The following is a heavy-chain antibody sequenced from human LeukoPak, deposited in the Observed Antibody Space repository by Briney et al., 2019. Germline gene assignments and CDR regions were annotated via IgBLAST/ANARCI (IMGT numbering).Heavy chain of an antibody. CDR2: IYYSGST. Sequence: PSETLSLTCTVSGGSITNYYWSWIRQPPGKGLEWIGYIYYSGSTNYNPSLKSRVTISVDTSKNQFSLKLSSVTAADTAVYYCARDGHSGYDPNWFDPWGQGTLVTVSS. CDR3: ARDGHSGYDPNWFDP. V-gene: IGHV4-59*01. CDR1: GGSITNYY. D-gene: IGHD5-12*01. J-gene: IGHJ5*02.